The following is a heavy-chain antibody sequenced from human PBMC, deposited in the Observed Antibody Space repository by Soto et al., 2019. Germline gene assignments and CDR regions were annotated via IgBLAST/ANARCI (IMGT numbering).Heavy chain of an antibody. V-gene: IGHV3-53*01. Sequence: GGSLRLSCAASGFTVSSNYMSWVRQAPGKGLEWVSVIYSGGSTYYADSVKGRFTISRDNSKNTLYLQMNSLRAEDTAVYYCASNYDSSGGEIGKDAFDIWGQGTMVTVSS. CDR3: ASNYDSSGGEIGKDAFDI. J-gene: IGHJ3*02. CDR1: GFTVSSNY. D-gene: IGHD3-22*01. CDR2: IYSGGST.